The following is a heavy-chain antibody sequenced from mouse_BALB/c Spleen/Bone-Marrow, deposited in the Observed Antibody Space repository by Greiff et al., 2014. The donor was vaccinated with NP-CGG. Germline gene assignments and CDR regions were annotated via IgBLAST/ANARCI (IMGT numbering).Heavy chain of an antibody. CDR1: GYSFTDYY. Sequence: LVKTGTSVKISCKTSGYSFTDYYVHWVKQSHGKSLEWIGYISCYNGVTTYNQKFKGKATSSLDASSTTAYMQFNSLTSEDSAVYYCARATTANAMDYWGQGTSLTVSS. V-gene: IGHV1S34*01. CDR3: ARATTANAMDY. D-gene: IGHD1-2*01. J-gene: IGHJ4*01. CDR2: ISCYNGVT.